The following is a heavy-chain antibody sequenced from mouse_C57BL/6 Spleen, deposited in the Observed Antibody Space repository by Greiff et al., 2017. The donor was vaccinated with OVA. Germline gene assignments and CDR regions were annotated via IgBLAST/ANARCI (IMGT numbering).Heavy chain of an antibody. V-gene: IGHV5-9*01. CDR2: ISGGGGNT. CDR3: ARHGGGWYFDV. CDR1: GFTFSSYT. J-gene: IGHJ1*03. Sequence: EVKLQESGGGLVKPGGSLKLSCAASGFTFSSYTMSWVRQTPEKRLEWVATISGGGGNTYYPDSVKGRFTISRDNAKNTLYLQMSSLRSEDTALFYCARHGGGWYFDVWGKGTTVTVSS.